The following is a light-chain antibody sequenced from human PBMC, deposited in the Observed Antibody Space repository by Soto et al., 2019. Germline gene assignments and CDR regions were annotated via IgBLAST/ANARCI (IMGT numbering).Light chain of an antibody. CDR1: RSNIGSNT. Sequence: QSVLTQPPSVSGTPGQRATVSCSGGRSNIGSNTVHWYQQLPGAAPKLLIYRDNQRPSGVPDRFAASKSGTSASLAISGLQSEDEGDYYCAAWDDSHNGEIFGTGTKVTVL. J-gene: IGLJ1*01. V-gene: IGLV1-44*01. CDR2: RDN. CDR3: AAWDDSHNGEI.